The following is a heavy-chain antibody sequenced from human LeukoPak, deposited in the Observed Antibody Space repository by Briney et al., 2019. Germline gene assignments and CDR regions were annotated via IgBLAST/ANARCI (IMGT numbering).Heavy chain of an antibody. CDR3: AREPTYGSGSYHDY. J-gene: IGHJ4*02. D-gene: IGHD3-10*01. Sequence: PGGSLRLSCAATGFTFSSYSMNWVRQAPGKGLEWVSPISSSSSYIYYADSVKGRFTTSRDNAKNSLYLQMNSLRAEDTAVYYCAREPTYGSGSYHDYWGQGTLVTVSS. CDR1: GFTFSSYS. V-gene: IGHV3-21*01. CDR2: ISSSSSYI.